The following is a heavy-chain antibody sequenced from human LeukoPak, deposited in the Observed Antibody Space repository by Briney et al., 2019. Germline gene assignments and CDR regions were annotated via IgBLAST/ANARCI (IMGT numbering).Heavy chain of an antibody. J-gene: IGHJ6*03. V-gene: IGHV3-23*01. Sequence: GGSLRLSCAASGFTFSDYYMSWIRQAPGKGLEWVSAISGSGGSTYYADSVKGRFTISRDNSKNTLYLQMNSLRAEDTAVYYCAKGGYSNYYYYMDVWGKGTTVTVSS. D-gene: IGHD2-15*01. CDR1: GFTFSDYY. CDR2: ISGSGGST. CDR3: AKGGYSNYYYYMDV.